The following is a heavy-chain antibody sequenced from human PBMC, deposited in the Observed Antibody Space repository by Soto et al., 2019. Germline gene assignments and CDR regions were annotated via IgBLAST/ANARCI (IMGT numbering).Heavy chain of an antibody. V-gene: IGHV3-11*01. CDR1: GFTFSDYF. CDR2: ISGSGGTV. Sequence: QVQLVESGGGLVQPGGSLRLSCAASGFTFSDYFMSWIRQVPGKGLEWLSYISGSGGTVYYADSVKGRFTISRDNAKNSLYLDVSSLRAEDTAVYYCARRSTMVTYFDYWGQGSVVTFSS. CDR3: ARRSTMVTYFDY. J-gene: IGHJ4*02. D-gene: IGHD3-10*01.